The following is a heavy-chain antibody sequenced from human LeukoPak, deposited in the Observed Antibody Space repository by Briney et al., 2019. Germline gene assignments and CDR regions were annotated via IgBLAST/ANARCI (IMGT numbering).Heavy chain of an antibody. D-gene: IGHD2-2*01. V-gene: IGHV3-64*01. CDR3: ARGECSSTSCLPDY. CDR1: GFSFTSYA. CDR2: ISGIGGST. Sequence: GGSLRLSCAASGFSFTSYAMHWVRQAPGKGLEYVSAISGIGGSTYFANSVKGRFAISRDNFKNTLYLQMGSLRAEDMAVYYCARGECSSTSCLPDYWGQGTLVTVSS. J-gene: IGHJ4*02.